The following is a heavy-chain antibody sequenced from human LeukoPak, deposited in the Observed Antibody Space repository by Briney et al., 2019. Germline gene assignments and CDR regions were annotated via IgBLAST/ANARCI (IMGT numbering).Heavy chain of an antibody. CDR3: ARFALTSSLDY. J-gene: IGHJ4*02. CDR1: GDRLTNNW. D-gene: IGHD6-13*01. Sequence: GESLKISCKISGDRLTNNWIGWVRQVPGKGLEWMGLIYPGNSDTRYSPLFQGQVTLSVNRSISTAYLHWSGLKASDTAIYYCARFALTSSLDYWGQGTLVTVSS. V-gene: IGHV5-51*01. CDR2: IYPGNSDT.